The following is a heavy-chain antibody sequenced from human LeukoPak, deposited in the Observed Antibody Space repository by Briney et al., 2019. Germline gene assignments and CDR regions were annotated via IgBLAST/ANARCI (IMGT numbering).Heavy chain of an antibody. CDR2: ISGSGDNT. D-gene: IGHD1-26*01. CDR3: AKGGSGSYYDRFDS. CDR1: GFTFSTYV. J-gene: IGHJ4*02. Sequence: AGSLRLSCAASGFTFSTYVMSWIRQPPGKGLEWIAEISGSGDNTYYADSVKGRFTISRDNSKNTVYMQMNSLRAEDTAVYYCAKGGSGSYYDRFDSWGQGTLVTVSS. V-gene: IGHV3-23*01.